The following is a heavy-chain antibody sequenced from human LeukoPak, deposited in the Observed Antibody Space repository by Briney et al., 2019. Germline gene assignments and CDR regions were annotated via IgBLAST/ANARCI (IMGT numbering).Heavy chain of an antibody. V-gene: IGHV3-23*01. CDR3: ARGLMGGYPYFEN. Sequence: PGGSLRLSCAASGFTFSNAWMSWVRQAPGKGLERVSAISGSGGSTYYADSVKGRFTIPRDNSKNTLYLQMNSLRAEDTAVYYCARGLMGGYPYFENWGQGTLVTVSS. D-gene: IGHD3-22*01. CDR1: GFTFSNAW. CDR2: ISGSGGST. J-gene: IGHJ4*02.